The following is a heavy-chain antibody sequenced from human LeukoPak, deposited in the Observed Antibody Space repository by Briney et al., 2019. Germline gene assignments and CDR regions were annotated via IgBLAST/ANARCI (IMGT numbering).Heavy chain of an antibody. CDR1: GYSFTGNY. Sequence: GASVKVSCKASGYSFTGNYTHWVRHAPGQGLEWMGIINPSGGSTSYAQKFQGRVTMTRDTSTSTVYMELSSLRSEDTAVYYCARDYGSGRFYYWGQGTLVTVSS. CDR2: INPSGGST. J-gene: IGHJ4*02. V-gene: IGHV1-46*01. D-gene: IGHD3-10*01. CDR3: ARDYGSGRFYY.